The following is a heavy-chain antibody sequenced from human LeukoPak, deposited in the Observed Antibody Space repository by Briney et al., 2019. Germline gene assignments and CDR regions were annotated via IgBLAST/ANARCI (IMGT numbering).Heavy chain of an antibody. V-gene: IGHV1-2*02. J-gene: IGHJ4*02. Sequence: GASVKVSCKASGYTFTGYYMHWVRQAPGQGLEWMGWINPNSGSTNYAQKFQGRVTMTRDTSISTAYMELSRLRSADTAVYYCARGFGSGYYYEDYWGQGTLVTVSS. D-gene: IGHD3-22*01. CDR1: GYTFTGYY. CDR2: INPNSGST. CDR3: ARGFGSGYYYEDY.